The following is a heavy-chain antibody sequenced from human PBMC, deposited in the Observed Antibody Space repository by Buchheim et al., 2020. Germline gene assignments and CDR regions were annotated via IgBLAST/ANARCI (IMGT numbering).Heavy chain of an antibody. CDR1: GFTFSSYA. J-gene: IGHJ4*02. V-gene: IGHV3-23*01. CDR3: AKDHRSVAGADY. Sequence: EVQLLESGGGLVQPGGSLRLSCAASGFTFSSYAMNWVRQAPGKGLEFVSAISGSGGTPYYRASVKGRFTISRDNSKDALYLEMYSLRAEDTAVYYCAKDHRSVAGADYWGQG. D-gene: IGHD6-19*01. CDR2: ISGSGGTP.